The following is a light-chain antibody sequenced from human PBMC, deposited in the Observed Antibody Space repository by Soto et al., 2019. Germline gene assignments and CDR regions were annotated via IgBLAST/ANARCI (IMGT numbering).Light chain of an antibody. J-gene: IGKJ1*01. V-gene: IGKV1-39*01. CDR2: AAS. Sequence: DIQMTQSPSSLSASVGDRVTITCRASQSISSYLNWYQQKPGKAPKLLIYAASSLQSGVPSRFSGSGSGTDFTLTISCLQSEDFATYYCQQYYSYLTFGQGTKVDIK. CDR3: QQYYSYLT. CDR1: QSISSY.